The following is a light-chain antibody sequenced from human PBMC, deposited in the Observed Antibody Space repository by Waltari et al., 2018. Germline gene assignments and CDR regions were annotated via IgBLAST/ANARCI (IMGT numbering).Light chain of an antibody. Sequence: DIVMTQSPDSLAVSLGERATINCKSSQSVLYNSNDKNYLAWYQKKPGKPPRLLIYWASTRESGVPERFSGSGSGTDFTLTISSLQAEDVAVYYCQQYYRIPRTFGQGTTVDIK. CDR1: QSVLYNSNDKNY. CDR2: WAS. J-gene: IGKJ1*01. V-gene: IGKV4-1*01. CDR3: QQYYRIPRT.